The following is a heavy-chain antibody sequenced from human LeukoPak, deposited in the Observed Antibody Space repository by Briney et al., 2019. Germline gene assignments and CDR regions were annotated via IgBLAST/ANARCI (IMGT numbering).Heavy chain of an antibody. D-gene: IGHD6-13*01. CDR2: IYYSGST. V-gene: IGHV4-39*01. Sequence: SETLCLTCTVSGGSISISSYYWGWIRQPPGKGLEWIGSIYYSGSTYYNPSLKSRVTISVDTSKNQFSLKLSSVTAADTAVYYCARHAGDDIAAAVVGWFDPWGQGTLVTVSS. CDR3: ARHAGDDIAAAVVGWFDP. CDR1: GGSISISSYY. J-gene: IGHJ5*02.